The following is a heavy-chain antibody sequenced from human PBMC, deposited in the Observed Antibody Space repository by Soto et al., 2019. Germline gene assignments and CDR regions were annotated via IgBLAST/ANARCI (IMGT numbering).Heavy chain of an antibody. CDR3: ARAPRDGDNYFLQ. J-gene: IGHJ1*01. Sequence: QVQLVQSGAEVKKPGASVKVYCKASGYTFTSYGISWVRQVPGQGLEWMGWISAYNGNTNYAQKYQGRVTMTTHTSTTDAFMGLRSLGSDDAAVYYCARAPRDGDNYFLQWGQGTLFIVSS. CDR1: GYTFTSYG. CDR2: ISAYNGNT. V-gene: IGHV1-18*01. D-gene: IGHD2-15*01.